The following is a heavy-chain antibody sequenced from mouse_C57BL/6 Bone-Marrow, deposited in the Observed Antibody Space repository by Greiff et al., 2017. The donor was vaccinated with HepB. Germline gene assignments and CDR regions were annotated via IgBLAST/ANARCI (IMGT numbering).Heavy chain of an antibody. J-gene: IGHJ4*01. CDR3: ARPTNWSYAMDY. D-gene: IGHD4-1*01. V-gene: IGHV5-6*01. CDR2: ISSGGSYT. Sequence: EVQGVESGGDLVKPGGSLKLSCAASGFTFSSYGMSWVRQTPDKRLEWVATISSGGSYTYYPDSVKGRFTISRDNAKNTLYLQMSSLKSEDTAMYYWARPTNWSYAMDYWGQGTSVTVSS. CDR1: GFTFSSYG.